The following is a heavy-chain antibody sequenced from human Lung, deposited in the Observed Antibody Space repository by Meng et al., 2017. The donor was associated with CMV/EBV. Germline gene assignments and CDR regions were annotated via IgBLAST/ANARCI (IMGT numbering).Heavy chain of an antibody. Sequence: LPLQEPGPGLVKPSETLSPTCTVSGGSISSSSYYWAWIRQPPGEGLEWIGSVVYSGTTYYTSSLKSRVSISVDTSKNQFSLKLSSVTAADTAVYYCARHHHSPTFDYWGQGTLVTVSS. V-gene: IGHV4-39*01. D-gene: IGHD1-14*01. CDR1: GGSISSSSYY. J-gene: IGHJ4*02. CDR2: VVYSGTT. CDR3: ARHHHSPTFDY.